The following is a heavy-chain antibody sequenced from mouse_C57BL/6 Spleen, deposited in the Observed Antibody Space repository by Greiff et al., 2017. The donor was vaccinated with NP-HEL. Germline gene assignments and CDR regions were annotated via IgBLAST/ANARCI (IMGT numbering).Heavy chain of an antibody. V-gene: IGHV1-64*01. CDR3: ARGKDYDGYFDV. CDR2: LHPTSGST. Sequence: QVQLQQPGAELVKPGASVKLSCKASGYTFTSYWMHWVKQRPGQGLEWIGMLHPTSGSTKYHEKFKSKAQLTVDKSYSTSYMQRSSLTSEDSAVYYCARGKDYDGYFDVWGTGTTVTVSS. J-gene: IGHJ1*03. D-gene: IGHD2-4*01. CDR1: GYTFTSYW.